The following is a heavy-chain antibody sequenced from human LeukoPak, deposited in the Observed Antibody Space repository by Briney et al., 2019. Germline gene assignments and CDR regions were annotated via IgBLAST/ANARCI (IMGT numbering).Heavy chain of an antibody. D-gene: IGHD5-18*01. CDR3: ARAANSGYSYGYLNYGMDV. CDR2: FYSRGTGTT. J-gene: IGHJ6*02. V-gene: IGHV4-59*01. CDR1: GDSIYNNY. Sequence: SETLSLTCTVSGDSIYNNYWGWIRQSPGKGLEWIAYFYSRGTGTTDYNPSLESRVTVSVDTFSQFSLKLSSVTAADTAVYYCARAANSGYSYGYLNYGMDVWGQGTTVTVSS.